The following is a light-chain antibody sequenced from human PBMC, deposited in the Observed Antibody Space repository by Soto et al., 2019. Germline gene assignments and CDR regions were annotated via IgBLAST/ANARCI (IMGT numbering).Light chain of an antibody. V-gene: IGKV3-20*01. CDR3: QQYTGPPTT. CDR2: GAS. Sequence: EIVLTQSQGTLSLSPGERATLSCRASQSVSSNLAWYQQKPGQAPRLLIYGASTRATGIPARFSGSGSGTEFTLTITRLEPEDSAVYFCQQYTGPPTTFGQGTRLEIK. CDR1: QSVSSN. J-gene: IGKJ5*01.